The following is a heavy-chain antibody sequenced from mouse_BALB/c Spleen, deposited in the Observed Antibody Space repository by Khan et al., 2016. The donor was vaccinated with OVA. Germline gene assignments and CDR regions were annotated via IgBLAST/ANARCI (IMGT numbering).Heavy chain of an antibody. CDR1: GFTFSAYS. D-gene: IGHD4-1*01. V-gene: IGHV5-6*01. Sequence: EVELVESGGDLVKPGGSLKVSCAASGFTFSAYSMSWVRQTPDKRLEWVATISSGGDYTYYPDNVKGRFTISSDNAKNTLYLQMSSPKSEDTAMYYCASHLTGSFTYWGQGTLVTVSA. CDR3: ASHLTGSFTY. CDR2: ISSGGDYT. J-gene: IGHJ3*01.